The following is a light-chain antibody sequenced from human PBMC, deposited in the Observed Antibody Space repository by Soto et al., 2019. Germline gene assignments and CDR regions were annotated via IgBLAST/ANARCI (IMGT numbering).Light chain of an antibody. CDR2: GAS. J-gene: IGKJ3*01. CDR3: QQYGTSPFT. V-gene: IGKV3-20*01. CDR1: QSVRSN. Sequence: IVMTHSLAALSVSPGERVTLSCRASQSVRSNLAWYQQKPGQAPRLLIYGASNRATGIPDRFSGSGSGTDFTLTISRLEPEDFAVYYCQQYGTSPFTFGPGTKVDIK.